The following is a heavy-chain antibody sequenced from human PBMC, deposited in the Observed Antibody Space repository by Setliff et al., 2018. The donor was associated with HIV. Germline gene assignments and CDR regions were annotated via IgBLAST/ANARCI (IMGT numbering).Heavy chain of an antibody. Sequence: PGGSLRLSCAASGFTFSSYAMSWVRQAPGKGLEWVSSISWNSVKIAYADFVKGRFIISRDNAKSTLYLQMNSLRVDDTAKYYCAREDVTTSGLDIWGQGTMVTVSS. J-gene: IGHJ3*02. CDR1: GFTFSSYA. CDR3: AREDVTTSGLDI. V-gene: IGHV3-23*01. CDR2: ISWNSVKI. D-gene: IGHD4-17*01.